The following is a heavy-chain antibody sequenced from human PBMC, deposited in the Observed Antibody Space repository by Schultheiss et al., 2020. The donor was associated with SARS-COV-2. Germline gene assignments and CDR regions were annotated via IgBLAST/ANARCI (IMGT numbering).Heavy chain of an antibody. CDR2: IYYSGST. V-gene: IGHV4-4*02. D-gene: IGHD3-3*01. CDR1: GGSISSSNW. CDR3: ARHADFPTYYYMDV. Sequence: SETLSLTCAVSGGSISSSNWWSWVRQPPGKGLEWIGSIYYSGSTYYNPSLKSRVTISVDRSKNQFSLKLSSVTAADTAVYYCARHADFPTYYYMDVWGKGTTVTVSS. J-gene: IGHJ6*03.